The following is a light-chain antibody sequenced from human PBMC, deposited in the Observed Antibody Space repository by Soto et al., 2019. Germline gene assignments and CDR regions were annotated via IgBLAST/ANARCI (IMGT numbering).Light chain of an antibody. J-gene: IGLJ2*01. CDR1: SSDIGNYNF. V-gene: IGLV2-8*01. Sequence: QPVLTQPPSASGSPGQSVAISCTGTSSDIGNYNFVSWYQQKPGKAPKLLIYDVSRRPSGVPDRFSGSKSGNTASLTVSGLQAEDEGDYYCTSYAGNNRLLFGGGTKLTVL. CDR3: TSYAGNNRLL. CDR2: DVS.